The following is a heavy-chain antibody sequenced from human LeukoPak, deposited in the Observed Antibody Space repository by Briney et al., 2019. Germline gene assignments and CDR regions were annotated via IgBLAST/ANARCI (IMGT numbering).Heavy chain of an antibody. Sequence: PSETLSLTCTVSGGSISSYYWSWIRQPPGKRLEWIGYIHYSGSTNYNPSLKSRVTISVDTSKNQFSLKLSSVTAADTAVYYCARANGDYEYYFDYWGQGTLVTVSS. CDR1: GGSISSYY. D-gene: IGHD4-17*01. V-gene: IGHV4-59*01. CDR3: ARANGDYEYYFDY. J-gene: IGHJ4*02. CDR2: IHYSGST.